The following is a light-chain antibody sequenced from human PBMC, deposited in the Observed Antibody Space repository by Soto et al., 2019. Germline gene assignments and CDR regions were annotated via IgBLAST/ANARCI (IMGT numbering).Light chain of an antibody. CDR2: GAS. Sequence: EIVLTQSPDTLSLSPGERAALSCRASQSVRDSFLAWYQQKPGQSPRLLIYGASSRATGIPDRFSGSGSGTDFTLTISRLEPEDFAVYYCQQYGSSPWTFGQGTKVEIK. CDR1: QSVRDSF. V-gene: IGKV3-20*01. CDR3: QQYGSSPWT. J-gene: IGKJ1*01.